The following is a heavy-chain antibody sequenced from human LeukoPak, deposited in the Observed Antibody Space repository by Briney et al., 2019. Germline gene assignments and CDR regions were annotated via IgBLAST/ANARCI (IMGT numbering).Heavy chain of an antibody. Sequence: GESLKISCKGSGYSFASYWIAWVRQMPGKGLEWMGVIYPGTADITYSPSFQGQVTISADKSVSTAYLHWSSLKASDTAMYYCARLKGYYDSSGSLFDYWGQGTLVTVSS. D-gene: IGHD3-22*01. CDR1: GYSFASYW. CDR3: ARLKGYYDSSGSLFDY. V-gene: IGHV5-51*01. CDR2: IYPGTADI. J-gene: IGHJ4*02.